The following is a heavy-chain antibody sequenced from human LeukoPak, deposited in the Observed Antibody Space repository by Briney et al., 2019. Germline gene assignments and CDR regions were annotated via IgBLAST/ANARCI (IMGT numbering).Heavy chain of an antibody. J-gene: IGHJ1*01. CDR3: ARDLRAKY. Sequence: SETLSLTCNVSGAPIFNYYWSWIRQAPGKGLEWIGYVHHSGRTDSNPSLGSRVTMSVDTSTSQLSLNLTSVTTADTAVYFCARDLRAKYWGQGTLVFVSS. CDR1: GAPIFNYY. V-gene: IGHV4-59*01. D-gene: IGHD4/OR15-4a*01. CDR2: VHHSGRT.